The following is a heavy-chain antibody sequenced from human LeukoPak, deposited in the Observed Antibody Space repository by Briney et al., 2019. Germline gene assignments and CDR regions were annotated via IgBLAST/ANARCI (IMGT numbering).Heavy chain of an antibody. D-gene: IGHD5-18*01. CDR2: ISHFGST. J-gene: IGHJ6*03. V-gene: IGHV4-34*01. CDR1: GGSFSGYS. CDR3: AKGYSYGYTYMDV. Sequence: PSETLSLTCAIYGGSFSGYSWTWIRQPPGKGLEWIGEISHFGSTKYIPSLESRVSLSLDTSKNQFSLELSSVTAADTAIYYCAKGYSYGYTYMDVWGKGTTVTVSS.